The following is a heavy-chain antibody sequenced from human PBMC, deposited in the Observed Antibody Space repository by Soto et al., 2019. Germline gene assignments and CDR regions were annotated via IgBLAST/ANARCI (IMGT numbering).Heavy chain of an antibody. CDR3: ARAIVVVTATLFDP. CDR1: GGTFSSYA. Sequence: ASVKVSCKASGGTFSSYAISWVRQAPGQGLEWMGGIIPIFGTANYAQKFQGRVTITADESTSTAYMELSSLRSEDTAVYYCARAIVVVTATLFDPWGQGTLVTVSS. D-gene: IGHD2-21*02. J-gene: IGHJ5*02. V-gene: IGHV1-69*13. CDR2: IIPIFGTA.